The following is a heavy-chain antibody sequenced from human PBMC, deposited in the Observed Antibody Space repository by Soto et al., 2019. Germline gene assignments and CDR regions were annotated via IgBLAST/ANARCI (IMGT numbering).Heavy chain of an antibody. Sequence: QVQLQESGPGLVKPSETLSLTCIVSGGPTSGYYWSWIRQPPGQGLEWIGYIYYSGTTSYSPSLQSRVTISVDTSKNHFSLELSSVPAADAAVYFCARHTKFPGNHAFDFWGQGTRVTVS. V-gene: IGHV4-59*08. J-gene: IGHJ3*01. D-gene: IGHD3-10*02. CDR3: ARHTKFPGNHAFDF. CDR2: IYYSGTT. CDR1: GGPTSGYY.